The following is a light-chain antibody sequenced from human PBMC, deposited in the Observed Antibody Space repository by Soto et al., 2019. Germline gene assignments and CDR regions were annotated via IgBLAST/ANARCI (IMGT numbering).Light chain of an antibody. CDR1: QSVSSN. V-gene: IGKV3-15*01. CDR2: GAS. CDR3: QQYNNWPPT. J-gene: IGKJ1*01. Sequence: EIVMTQSPATLSVSPGERATLFCRASQSVSSNLAWYQRKPGQVPRLLFSGASTRAIGVPARFSGSGSGTEFTLTISSLHSEDFAVYYCQQYNNWPPTFGQGTKV.